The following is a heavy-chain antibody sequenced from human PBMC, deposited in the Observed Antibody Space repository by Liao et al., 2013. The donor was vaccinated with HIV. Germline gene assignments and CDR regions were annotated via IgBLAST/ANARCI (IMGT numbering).Heavy chain of an antibody. CDR2: IHYSGST. CDR3: ARETGGLVAAGKLDC. J-gene: IGHJ4*02. V-gene: IGHV4-30-4*08. Sequence: QVQLQESGPGLVKPSQSLSLTCTVYGGSIGSGDYYWTWIRQPPGKGLEWIGSIHYSGSTYYNPSLKSRVTISSDTSKKQFSLKLNSLTAADTAVYYCARETGGLVAAGKLDCWGQGALVTVSS. CDR1: GGSIGSGDYY. D-gene: IGHD6-13*01.